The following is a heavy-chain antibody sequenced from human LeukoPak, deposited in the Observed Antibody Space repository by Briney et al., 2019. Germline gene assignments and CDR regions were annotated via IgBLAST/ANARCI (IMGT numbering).Heavy chain of an antibody. V-gene: IGHV3-74*01. CDR3: ARDLVGLTGDF. CDR2: IDIDGSTT. D-gene: IGHD2-8*02. J-gene: IGHJ4*02. CDR1: GGSISSYYW. Sequence: ETLSLTCTVSGGSISSYYWMHWVRQVPGKGLVWVSQIDIDGSTTNYADSVKGRFTISRDNAKNTLYLQMNSLRAEDTAVYYCARDLVGLTGDFWGQGALVTVSS.